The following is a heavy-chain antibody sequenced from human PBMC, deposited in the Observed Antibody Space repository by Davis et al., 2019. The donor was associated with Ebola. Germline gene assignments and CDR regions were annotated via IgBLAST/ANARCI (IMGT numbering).Heavy chain of an antibody. V-gene: IGHV3-23*01. CDR2: FGTGGDT. Sequence: GGSLRLSCETSGFIFRNYVMSWVRQAPGKGLEWVSTFGTGGDTYYADSVKGRFAISRDNSRGTLYLQMNSLRVEDTAVYYCARRGTSAGGGGAAGVYFEYWGQGTLVTVSS. CDR3: ARRGTSAGGGGAAGVYFEY. CDR1: GFIFRNYV. J-gene: IGHJ4*02. D-gene: IGHD6-13*01.